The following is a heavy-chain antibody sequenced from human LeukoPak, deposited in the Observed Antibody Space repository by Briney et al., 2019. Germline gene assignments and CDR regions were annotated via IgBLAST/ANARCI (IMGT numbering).Heavy chain of an antibody. CDR2: INPNSGAP. CDR3: ARSIVVVPAAIMFRAHFDY. Sequence: ASVKVSCKASGYTFSGYYIHWVRQAPGQKFEWMGWINPNSGAPNYAENFEGRVTMTRDTSISTVFMQLSGLRSEDTAVYYCARSIVVVPAAIMFRAHFDYWGQGTLVTVSS. CDR1: GYTFSGYY. D-gene: IGHD2-2*02. V-gene: IGHV1-2*02. J-gene: IGHJ4*02.